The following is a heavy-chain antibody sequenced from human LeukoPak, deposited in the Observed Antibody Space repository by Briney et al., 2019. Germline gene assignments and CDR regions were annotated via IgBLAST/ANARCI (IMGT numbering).Heavy chain of an antibody. D-gene: IGHD3-22*01. CDR3: ARGGPMMRRDAGDFDY. J-gene: IGHJ4*02. CDR2: MYTGGNI. CDR1: GFTVSSNH. V-gene: IGHV3-53*01. Sequence: GGSLRLSCAASGFTVSSNHVSWVRLAPGKGLEWVSSMYTGGNIYYADSVKGRFTISRDNSKNTVYLQLNSLRAEDTAVYYCARGGPMMRRDAGDFDYWGQGTLVIVSS.